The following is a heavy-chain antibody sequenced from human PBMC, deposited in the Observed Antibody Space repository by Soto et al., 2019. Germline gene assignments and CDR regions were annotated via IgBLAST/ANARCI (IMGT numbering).Heavy chain of an antibody. CDR3: ARDMGFGLSDY. Sequence: QVQLVQSGAEVKKPGASVKVSCKASGYTFTSYAMHWVRQAPGQRLEWMGWINAGNGTTKYSQKFQGRVTITRDTSASTAYMELSSLRSEDTAVYYCARDMGFGLSDYWGQGTLVTVSS. CDR1: GYTFTSYA. D-gene: IGHD3-10*01. CDR2: INAGNGTT. V-gene: IGHV1-3*01. J-gene: IGHJ4*02.